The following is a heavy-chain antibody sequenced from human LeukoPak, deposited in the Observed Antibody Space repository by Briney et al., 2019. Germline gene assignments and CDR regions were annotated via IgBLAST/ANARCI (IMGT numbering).Heavy chain of an antibody. J-gene: IGHJ3*02. CDR1: GYSISSGYY. Sequence: PSETLSLTCTVSGYSISSGYYWGWIRQPPGKGLEWIGSIYHSGSTYYNPSLKSRVTISVDTSKNQFSLKLSSVTAADTAVYYCARVFGGAFDIWGQGTMATVSS. V-gene: IGHV4-38-2*02. CDR3: ARVFGGAFDI. CDR2: IYHSGST. D-gene: IGHD4-23*01.